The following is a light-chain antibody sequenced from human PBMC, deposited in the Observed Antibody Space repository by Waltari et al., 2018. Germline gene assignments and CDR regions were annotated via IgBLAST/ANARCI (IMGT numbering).Light chain of an antibody. V-gene: IGLV3-21*04. CDR3: QVWDSASDHPAVV. CDR2: YVS. Sequence: QKAGQARVLVIRYVSDRPAGSPVRFSGSKSGNTATLTISRVEGGDEADYYCQVWDSASDHPAVVCGGGTKVTVL. J-gene: IGLJ2*01.